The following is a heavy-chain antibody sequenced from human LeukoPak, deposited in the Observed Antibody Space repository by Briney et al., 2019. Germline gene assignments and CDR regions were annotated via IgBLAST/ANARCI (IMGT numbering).Heavy chain of an antibody. D-gene: IGHD6-6*01. J-gene: IGHJ5*02. CDR3: ARDWGRLVLAARGSTPFLFDP. CDR1: GFTFSSYA. V-gene: IGHV3-30-3*01. CDR2: ISYDGSNK. Sequence: PGGSLRLSCAASGFTFSSYAMHWVRQAPGKGLEWVAVISYDGSNKYYADSVKGRFTISRDNSKNTLYLQMNSLRAEDTAVYYCARDWGRLVLAARGSTPFLFDPWGQGTLVTVSS.